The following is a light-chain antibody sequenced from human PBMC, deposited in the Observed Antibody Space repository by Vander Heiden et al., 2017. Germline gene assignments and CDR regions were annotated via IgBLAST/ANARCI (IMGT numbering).Light chain of an antibody. Sequence: SYVLTQPPSVSVAPGPPARITCGGHNLGRTSVPWYQQNPGQAPVRGVYDDSHRLSGTTERVSFSTSGNTATTTITSVDAGDEADDYCQVWESSSDNRWVFGGGTKLTVL. J-gene: IGLJ3*02. CDR2: DDS. CDR1: NLGRTS. V-gene: IGLV3-21*02. CDR3: QVWESSSDNRWV.